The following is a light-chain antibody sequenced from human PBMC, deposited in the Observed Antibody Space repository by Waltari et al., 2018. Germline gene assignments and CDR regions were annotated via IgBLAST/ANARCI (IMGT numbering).Light chain of an antibody. V-gene: IGKV3-20*01. CDR3: QKYGTLPAT. Sequence: DIVLTHSPGTLCLYPGERAPLSCRASQSVSRTLAWYQQKPGQAPRLLIYDASTRATGIPDRFSGSGSGTDFSLTISRLEPEDFAVYYCQKYGTLPATFGQGTKVEIK. CDR2: DAS. CDR1: QSVSRT. J-gene: IGKJ1*01.